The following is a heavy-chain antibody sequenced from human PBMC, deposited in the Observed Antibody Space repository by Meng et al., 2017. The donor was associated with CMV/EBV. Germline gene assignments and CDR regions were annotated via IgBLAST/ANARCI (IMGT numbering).Heavy chain of an antibody. J-gene: IGHJ3*02. CDR2: INPSGGST. CDR1: GYTFTSYY. CDR3: ARQLARIAVADTDHDAFDI. D-gene: IGHD6-19*01. Sequence: ASMKVSYKASGYTFTSYYMHWVRQAPGQGLEWMGIINPSGGSTSYAQKFQGRVTMTRDTSTSTVYMELSSLRSEDTAVYYCARQLARIAVADTDHDAFDIWGQGTMVTVSS. V-gene: IGHV1-46*01.